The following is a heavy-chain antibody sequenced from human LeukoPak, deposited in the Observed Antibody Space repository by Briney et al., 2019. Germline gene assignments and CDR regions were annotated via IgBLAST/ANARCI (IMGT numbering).Heavy chain of an antibody. CDR2: IYSSGST. V-gene: IGHV4-61*02. D-gene: IGHD3-22*01. Sequence: PSETLSLTCTVSGGSISSATNYWSWIRQPAGKGLEWIGRIYSSGSTNYNPSLRSRVSISVGTSKNQFSLKLSSVTAADTAVYYCARRGLNYDSSGYYSYYYYYMDVWGKGTTVTISS. CDR3: ARRGLNYDSSGYYSYYYYYMDV. J-gene: IGHJ6*03. CDR1: GGSISSATNY.